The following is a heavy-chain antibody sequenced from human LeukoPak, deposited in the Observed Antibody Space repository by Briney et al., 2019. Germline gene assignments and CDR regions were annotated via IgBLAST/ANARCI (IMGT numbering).Heavy chain of an antibody. CDR2: IYYSGST. J-gene: IGHJ4*02. CDR3: ARASVKSGPGLAQDY. Sequence: SETLSLTCTVSGVSISSSNSYWSWIRQPPGKGLEWIGYIYYSGSTNYNPSLKSRVTISVDTSKNQFSLKLSSVTAADTAVYYCARASVKSGPGLAQDYWGQGTLVTVSS. D-gene: IGHD3-3*01. CDR1: GVSISSSNSY. V-gene: IGHV4-61*01.